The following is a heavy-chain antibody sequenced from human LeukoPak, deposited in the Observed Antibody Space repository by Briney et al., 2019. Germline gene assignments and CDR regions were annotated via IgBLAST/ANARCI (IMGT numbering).Heavy chain of an antibody. D-gene: IGHD3-22*01. J-gene: IGHJ5*02. Sequence: SVKVSCKASVGTFSSYAISWVRQAPGQGLEWMGGIIPIFGTANYAQKFQGRVTIAADESTSTAYMELSSLRSEDTAVYYCAREGAWDSSGYFQYNWFDPWGQGTLVTVSS. CDR3: AREGAWDSSGYFQYNWFDP. CDR1: VGTFSSYA. CDR2: IIPIFGTA. V-gene: IGHV1-69*13.